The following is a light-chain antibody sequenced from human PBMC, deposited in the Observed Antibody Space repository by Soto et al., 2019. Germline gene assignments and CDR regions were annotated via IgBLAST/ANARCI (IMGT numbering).Light chain of an antibody. V-gene: IGKV3-20*01. J-gene: IGKJ2*01. CDR1: QSVSTRY. Sequence: ESMLTQSPGTLSLSPGERATLSCRASQSVSTRYLAWYQQKPGQAPRLLIYGASIRATGIPDRFSGSGSGKEIDLTVSRSEPDDFALHYCHKSGGTPRAFTFGQGTKLEI. CDR2: GAS. CDR3: HKSGGTPRAFT.